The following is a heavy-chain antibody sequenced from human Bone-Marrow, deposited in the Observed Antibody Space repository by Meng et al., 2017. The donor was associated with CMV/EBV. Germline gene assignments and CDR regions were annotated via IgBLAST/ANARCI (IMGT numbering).Heavy chain of an antibody. J-gene: IGHJ3*02. Sequence: GGSLRPACDTSGLTFSSYSMNWVRQAPGKGLEWVSSISSSSSYIYYADSVKGRFNISRDNAKNSLYLQMNSLTAEDTAVYYCAKVKGMGAFDIWGQGTMVTVSS. V-gene: IGHV3-21*01. CDR1: GLTFSSYS. CDR3: AKVKGMGAFDI. D-gene: IGHD6-13*01. CDR2: ISSSSSYI.